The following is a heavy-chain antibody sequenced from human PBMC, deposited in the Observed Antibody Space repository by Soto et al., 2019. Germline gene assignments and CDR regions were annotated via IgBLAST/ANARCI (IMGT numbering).Heavy chain of an antibody. CDR1: GFNFSSYA. D-gene: IGHD3-9*01. V-gene: IGHV3-23*01. Sequence: GGSLXLSCAASGFNFSSYAMSWVRQAPGKGLEWVSAISGSGGSTYYADSVKGRFTISRDNSKNTLYLQMNSLRAEDTAVYYCAKDGLRYFDWLLPSEHAFDIWGQGAMVTVSS. CDR2: ISGSGGST. J-gene: IGHJ3*02. CDR3: AKDGLRYFDWLLPSEHAFDI.